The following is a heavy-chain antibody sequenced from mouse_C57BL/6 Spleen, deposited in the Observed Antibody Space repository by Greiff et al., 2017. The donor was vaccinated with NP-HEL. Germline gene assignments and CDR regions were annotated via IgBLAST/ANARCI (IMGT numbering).Heavy chain of an antibody. Sequence: VQLQESGPGLVKPSQSLSLTCSVTGYSITSGYYWNWIRQFPGNQLDGMGYISYDGSTNYNPSLKNRISITRDTSKNLFFLKLNSVTAEDTATYYCAGADGWFAYWGQGTLVTVSA. V-gene: IGHV3-6*01. CDR1: GYSITSGYY. CDR2: ISYDGST. CDR3: AGADGWFAY. J-gene: IGHJ3*01.